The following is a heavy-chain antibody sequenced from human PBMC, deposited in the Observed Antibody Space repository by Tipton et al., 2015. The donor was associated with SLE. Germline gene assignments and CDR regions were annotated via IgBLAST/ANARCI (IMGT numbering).Heavy chain of an antibody. CDR2: IHYNRDT. CDR1: GGSITTGSYY. CDR3: ARGSVVADDF. Sequence: TLSLTCTVSGGSITTGSYYWNWIRQTPGKGLEWIGYIHYNRDTNYHPSLKSRVTISVDTSKNQLSLKLTSVTAADTAVYYCARGSVVADDFWGQGTLVTVSS. D-gene: IGHD2-15*01. J-gene: IGHJ4*02. V-gene: IGHV4-61*01.